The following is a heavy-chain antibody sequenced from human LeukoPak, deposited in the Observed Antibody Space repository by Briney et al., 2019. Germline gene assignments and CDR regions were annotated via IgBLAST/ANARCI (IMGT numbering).Heavy chain of an antibody. J-gene: IGHJ5*02. D-gene: IGHD2-2*01. CDR1: GYTFTSYD. CDR3: ARERQNQLLGNWFDP. Sequence: RASVKVSCKASGYTFTSYDINWVRQATGQGLEWMGWMNPSSGNTGYAQKFQGRVTMTRNTSISTAYMELSSLRSEDTAVYYCARERQNQLLGNWFDPWGQGTLVTVSS. CDR2: MNPSSGNT. V-gene: IGHV1-8*01.